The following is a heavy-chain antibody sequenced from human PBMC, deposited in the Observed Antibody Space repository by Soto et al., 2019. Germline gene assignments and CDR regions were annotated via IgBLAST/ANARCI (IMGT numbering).Heavy chain of an antibody. J-gene: IGHJ2*01. V-gene: IGHV3-21*01. CDR1: GFTFSSYS. CDR3: ARYGDYKVRYFDL. CDR2: ISSSSSYI. Sequence: EVQLVESGGGLVKPGGSLRLSCAASGFTFSSYSMNWVRQAPGKGLEWVSSISSSSSYIYYADSVKGRFTISRDNAKNSLSLQMNGLRAEDTAVYYCARYGDYKVRYFDLWGRGTLVTVSS. D-gene: IGHD4-17*01.